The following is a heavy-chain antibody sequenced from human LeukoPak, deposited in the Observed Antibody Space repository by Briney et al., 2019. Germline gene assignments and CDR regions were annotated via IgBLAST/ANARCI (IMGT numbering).Heavy chain of an antibody. J-gene: IGHJ4*02. CDR3: ARQYCSGGSCYQDY. Sequence: PSETLSLTCTVPGGSISSYYWSWIRQPPGKGLEWIGYIYYSGSTNYNPSLKSRVTISVDTSKNQFSLKLSSVTAADTAVYYCARQYCSGGSCYQDYWGQGTLVTVSS. D-gene: IGHD2-15*01. CDR2: IYYSGST. CDR1: GGSISSYY. V-gene: IGHV4-59*08.